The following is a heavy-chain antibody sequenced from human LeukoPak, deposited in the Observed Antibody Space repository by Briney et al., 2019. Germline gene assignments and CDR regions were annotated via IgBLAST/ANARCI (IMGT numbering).Heavy chain of an antibody. CDR3: AGGGWNKFDY. V-gene: IGHV4-34*01. CDR2: INHSGST. D-gene: IGHD1-1*01. J-gene: IGHJ4*02. CDR1: GGSFSGYY. Sequence: PSETLSLTCAVYGGSFSGYYWSWIRQPPGKGLEWIGEINHSGSTNYNPSLKSRVTISVDTSKNQFSLKLSSVTAADTAVYYCAGGGWNKFDYWGQGTLVTVSS.